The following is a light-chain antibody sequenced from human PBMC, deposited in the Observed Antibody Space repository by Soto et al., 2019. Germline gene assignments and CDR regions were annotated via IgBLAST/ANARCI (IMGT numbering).Light chain of an antibody. CDR2: GAS. Sequence: EIVLTQSPGTLSLSPGERATLSCRASQSVSVSSLAWYQQKPGQAPRLLIYGASTRATGIPDRFSGRGSGTDFTLTISRLEPEDFAVYYCQQYSSSPRTFGQGTKVEIK. J-gene: IGKJ1*01. CDR3: QQYSSSPRT. V-gene: IGKV3-20*01. CDR1: QSVSVSS.